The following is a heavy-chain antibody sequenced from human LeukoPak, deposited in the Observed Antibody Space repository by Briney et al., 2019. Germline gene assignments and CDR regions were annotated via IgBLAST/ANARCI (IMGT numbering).Heavy chain of an antibody. CDR1: GFTFSSYA. CDR3: AKIYSSSWYGLIDY. Sequence: GGSLRLSCAASGFTFSSYAMSWVRQAPGKGLEWVSAISGSGGSTYYADSVKGRFTISRDNSKNTLYLQTNSLRAEDTAVYYCAKIYSSSWYGLIDYWGQGTLVTVSS. J-gene: IGHJ4*02. D-gene: IGHD6-13*01. V-gene: IGHV3-23*01. CDR2: ISGSGGST.